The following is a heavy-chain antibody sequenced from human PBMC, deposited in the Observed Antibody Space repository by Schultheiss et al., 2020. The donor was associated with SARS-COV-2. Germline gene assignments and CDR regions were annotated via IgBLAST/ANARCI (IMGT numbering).Heavy chain of an antibody. J-gene: IGHJ5*02. CDR1: GFTFSSYS. V-gene: IGHV3-21*01. Sequence: GSLRLSCAASGFTFSSYSMNWVRQAPGKGLEWVSSISSSSSYIYYADSVKGRFTISRDNAKNSLYLQMNSLRAEDTAVYYCASDRYSGSYYVGNWFDPWGQGTLVTVSS. CDR3: ASDRYSGSYYVGNWFDP. D-gene: IGHD1-26*01. CDR2: ISSSSSYI.